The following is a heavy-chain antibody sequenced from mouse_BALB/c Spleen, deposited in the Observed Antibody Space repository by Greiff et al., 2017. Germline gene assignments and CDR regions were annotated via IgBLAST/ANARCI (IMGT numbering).Heavy chain of an antibody. Sequence: EVQLVESGGGLVQPGGSLKLSCAASGFDFSRYWMSWVRQAPGKGLEWIGEINPDSSTINYTPSLKDKFIISRDNAKNTLYLQMSKVRSEDTALYYCARHLLWLRLSYWYFDVWGAGTTVTVSS. V-gene: IGHV4-1*02. J-gene: IGHJ1*01. D-gene: IGHD2-2*01. CDR2: INPDSSTI. CDR3: ARHLLWLRLSYWYFDV. CDR1: GFDFSRYW.